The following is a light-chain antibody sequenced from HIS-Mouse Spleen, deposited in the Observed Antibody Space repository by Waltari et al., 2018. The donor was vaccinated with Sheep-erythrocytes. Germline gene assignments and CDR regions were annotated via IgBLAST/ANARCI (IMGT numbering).Light chain of an antibody. CDR1: SRDVGGYNY. CDR2: DVS. Sequence: QSALTQPASVSGSPGQSITISCTGTSRDVGGYNYVSWYQQHPGKAPKLMIYDVSNRPSGVSNRFSGSKSGNTASLTISGLQAEDEADYYCCSYAGSYTFWVFGGGTKLTVL. CDR3: CSYAGSYTFWV. V-gene: IGLV2-14*03. J-gene: IGLJ3*02.